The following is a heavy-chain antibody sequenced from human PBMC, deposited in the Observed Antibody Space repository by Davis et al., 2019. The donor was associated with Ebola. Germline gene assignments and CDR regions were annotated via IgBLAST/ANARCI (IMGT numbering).Heavy chain of an antibody. CDR3: ARTNDYGGKGNWFDP. CDR2: INPNSGGT. D-gene: IGHD4-23*01. CDR1: GYTFTGHY. Sequence: ASVKVSCKASGYTFTGHYMHWVRQAPGQGLEWMGWINPNSGGTNYAQKFQGRVTMTRDTSISTAYMELSRLRSDDTAVYYCARTNDYGGKGNWFDPWGQGTLVTVSS. J-gene: IGHJ5*02. V-gene: IGHV1-2*02.